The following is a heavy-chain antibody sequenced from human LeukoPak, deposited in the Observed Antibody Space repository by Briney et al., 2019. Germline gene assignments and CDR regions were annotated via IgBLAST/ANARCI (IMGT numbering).Heavy chain of an antibody. CDR1: GFTFSSYA. CDR3: ARGLGNYDSSGYYVDY. D-gene: IGHD3-22*01. J-gene: IGHJ4*02. V-gene: IGHV3-64*01. CDR2: ISSNGGST. Sequence: PGGSLRLSCAASGFTFSSYAMHWVRQAPGKGLEYVSAISSNGGSTYYANSVKGRFTISRDNSKNTLYLQMGSLRAEDMAVYYCARGLGNYDSSGYYVDYWGPGNPGHRLL.